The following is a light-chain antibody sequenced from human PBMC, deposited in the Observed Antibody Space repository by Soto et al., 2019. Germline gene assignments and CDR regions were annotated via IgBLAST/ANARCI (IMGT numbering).Light chain of an antibody. CDR3: QQSYILPLP. J-gene: IGKJ3*01. Sequence: DIQMTQSPSSLSASVGDCVAITCRSSPSIRDYLNWYQQKTGKALKLVIYGASNLQSGVPPRFSGSGSGSECTLTISGLQPDDFAIYFCQQSYILPLPFGPGTKVDV. CDR2: GAS. V-gene: IGKV1-39*01. CDR1: PSIRDY.